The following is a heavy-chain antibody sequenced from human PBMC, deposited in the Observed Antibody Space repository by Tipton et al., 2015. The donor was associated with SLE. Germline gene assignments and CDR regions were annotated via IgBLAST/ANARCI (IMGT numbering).Heavy chain of an antibody. J-gene: IGHJ6*02. CDR1: GYTFTSYG. CDR2: INAYNGNT. D-gene: IGHD6-13*01. Sequence: QSGAEVKKPGASVKVSCMASGYTFTSYGISWVRQAPGQGLEWMGWINAYNGNTNYAQKLQGRVTLTTDTSTSTAYMEVRSLRSDDTAVYYCARDPPPLIAEARGYHYYAMDVWGQGTTVTVSS. CDR3: ARDPPPLIAEARGYHYYAMDV. V-gene: IGHV1-18*04.